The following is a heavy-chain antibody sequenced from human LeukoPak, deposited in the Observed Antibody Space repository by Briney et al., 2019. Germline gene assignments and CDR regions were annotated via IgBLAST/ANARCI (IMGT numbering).Heavy chain of an antibody. CDR2: ISGSGSIT. CDR1: GITFSSYG. CDR3: ARATSHRDTAMVNYYYMDV. Sequence: GGSLRLSCAASGITFSSYGMSWVRQAPGKGLEWVSSISGSGSITYYADSVKGRFTISRDTSKNTLWLQMNSLRVDDTALYYCARATSHRDTAMVNYYYMDVWGKGTTVTVSS. J-gene: IGHJ6*03. V-gene: IGHV3-23*01. D-gene: IGHD5-18*01.